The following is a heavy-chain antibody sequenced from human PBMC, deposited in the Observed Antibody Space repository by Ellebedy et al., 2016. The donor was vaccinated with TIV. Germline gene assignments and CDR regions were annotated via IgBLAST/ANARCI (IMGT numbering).Heavy chain of an antibody. J-gene: IGHJ6*02. Sequence: GESLKISCAASGLTFSGDWMTWMRQAPGKGLEWVANINGDGRAIQYADSVEGRFTISRDNAKNSLYLQMNNLRPEGTALYYCTKDLLPGGADVWGQGTSVTVSS. CDR3: TKDLLPGGADV. CDR2: INGDGRAI. CDR1: GLTFSGDW. D-gene: IGHD2-21*02. V-gene: IGHV3-7*03.